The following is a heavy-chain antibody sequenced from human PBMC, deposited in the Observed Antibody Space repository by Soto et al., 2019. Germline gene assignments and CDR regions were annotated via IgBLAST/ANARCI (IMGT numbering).Heavy chain of an antibody. Sequence: QVQLVESGGGVVQPGRSLRLFCAASGFTFRTYGMHWVRQAPGKGLEWVAAISYDGTKKFYADSVKGRFTISKDSAKNTVDTQMNSLGIEDAAAYYCAKVSPGASHWFDNLGHGTLVTVSS. D-gene: IGHD1-1*01. V-gene: IGHV3-30*18. CDR2: ISYDGTKK. CDR1: GFTFRTYG. J-gene: IGHJ4*01. CDR3: AKVSPGASHWFDN.